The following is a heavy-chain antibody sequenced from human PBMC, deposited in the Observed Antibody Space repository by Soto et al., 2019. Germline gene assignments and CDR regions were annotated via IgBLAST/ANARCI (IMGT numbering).Heavy chain of an antibody. Sequence: ASVKVSCKASGYTFTGYYMHWVRQAPGQGLEWMGWINPNSGGTNYAQKFQGWVTMTRDTSISTAYMELSRLRSDDTAVYYCAREEVAAAGSRFDYWGQGTLVTVSS. CDR3: AREEVAAAGSRFDY. V-gene: IGHV1-2*04. CDR2: INPNSGGT. D-gene: IGHD6-13*01. CDR1: GYTFTGYY. J-gene: IGHJ4*02.